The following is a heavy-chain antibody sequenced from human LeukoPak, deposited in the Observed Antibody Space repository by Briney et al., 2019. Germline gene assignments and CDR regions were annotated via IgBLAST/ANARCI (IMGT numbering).Heavy chain of an antibody. V-gene: IGHV4-61*02. CDR3: ARVTTGGYCNC. D-gene: IGHD2-21*01. CDR2: IYTSGST. CDR1: GGSISSGSYY. J-gene: IGHJ4*02. Sequence: PSETLSLTCTVSGGSISSGSYYWSWIRQPAGKGLEWIGRIYTSGSTNYNPSLKSRVTISVDTSKNQFSLKLSSVTAADTAAYYCARVTTGGYCNCWGQGTLVTVSS.